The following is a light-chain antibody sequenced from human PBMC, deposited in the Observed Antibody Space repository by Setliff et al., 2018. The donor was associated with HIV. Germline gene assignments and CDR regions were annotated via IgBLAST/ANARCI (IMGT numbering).Light chain of an antibody. V-gene: IGLV2-23*02. J-gene: IGLJ1*01. CDR1: SGDVGNYNV. CDR3: CSYAGSSTSYV. Sequence: QSALTQPASVSGSPGQSITISCTGTSGDVGNYNVVSWYQQHPGKAPKVMIYEVSKRPSGISTRFSGSKSGNTASLTISGLQAEDEADYYCCSYAGSSTSYVVGTGTKV. CDR2: EVS.